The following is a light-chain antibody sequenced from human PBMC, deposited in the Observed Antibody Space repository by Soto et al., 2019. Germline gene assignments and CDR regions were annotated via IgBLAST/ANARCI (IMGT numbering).Light chain of an antibody. V-gene: IGKV1-9*01. CDR3: QQSYSLPYT. CDR1: QDIAIY. Sequence: IQLTQSPSSLSASVGDRVTITCRASQDIAIYLAWYQQKPGEAPKLLIYAASTLYGGVPSRFSGSGSGTDFALTITSLQAEDFATYYCQQSYSLPYTFGKGTKVDIK. CDR2: AAS. J-gene: IGKJ2*01.